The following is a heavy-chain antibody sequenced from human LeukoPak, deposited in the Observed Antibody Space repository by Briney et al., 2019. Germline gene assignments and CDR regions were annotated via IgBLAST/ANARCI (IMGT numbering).Heavy chain of an antibody. V-gene: IGHV4-61*08. CDR2: IYTSGST. Sequence: SETLSLTCIVSGGSVSSGGCNWSWIRQPPGKGLEWIGRIYTSGSTNYNPSLKSRVTMSVDTSKNQFSLKLSSVTAADTAVYYCAREITMVRGVIKKWFDFWGQGILVTVSS. D-gene: IGHD3-10*01. J-gene: IGHJ5*01. CDR3: AREITMVRGVIKKWFDF. CDR1: GGSVSSGGCN.